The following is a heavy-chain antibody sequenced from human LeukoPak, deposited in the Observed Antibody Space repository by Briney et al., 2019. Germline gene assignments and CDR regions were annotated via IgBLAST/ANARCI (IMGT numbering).Heavy chain of an antibody. J-gene: IGHJ4*02. V-gene: IGHV4-61*02. Sequence: SETLSLTCTVSGGSISSGSYYWSWTRQPAGKGLEWIGRIYTSGSTNYNPSLKSRVTISVDTSKNQFSLKLSFVTAADTAVYYCARVGGIVAAGLFDYWGQGTLVTVSS. CDR3: ARVGGIVAAGLFDY. CDR1: GGSISSGSYY. CDR2: IYTSGST. D-gene: IGHD6-13*01.